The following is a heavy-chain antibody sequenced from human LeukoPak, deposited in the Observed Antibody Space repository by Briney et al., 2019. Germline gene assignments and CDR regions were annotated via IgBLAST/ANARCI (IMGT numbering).Heavy chain of an antibody. CDR1: GFTFSSYA. J-gene: IGHJ4*02. D-gene: IGHD2-2*01. CDR2: ISGSGGST. Sequence: PGGSLRLSCAASGFTFSSYAMSWVRQAPGKGLEWVSAISGSGGSTYYADSVKGRFTISRDNSKNTLYLQMNSLRAEDTAVYYCTKADIVVVPAARYFDYWGQGTLVTVSS. V-gene: IGHV3-23*01. CDR3: TKADIVVVPAARYFDY.